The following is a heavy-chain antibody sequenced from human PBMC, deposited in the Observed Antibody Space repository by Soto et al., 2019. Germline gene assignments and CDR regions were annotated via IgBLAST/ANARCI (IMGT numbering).Heavy chain of an antibody. Sequence: GGSLRLSCAASGFTFSSYAMTWVRQAPGKGLEWVSAMSGGGVTYYADSVKGQFTISRDISKNTVYLQMNSLRAEDTATYYCAKWHTYNYDSLAYAGFDCWGPGTQVTVSS. J-gene: IGHJ4*02. D-gene: IGHD3-22*01. CDR2: MSGGGVT. V-gene: IGHV3-23*01. CDR3: AKWHTYNYDSLAYAGFDC. CDR1: GFTFSSYA.